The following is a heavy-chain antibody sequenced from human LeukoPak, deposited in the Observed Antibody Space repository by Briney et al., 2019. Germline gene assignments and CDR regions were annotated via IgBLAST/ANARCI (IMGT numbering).Heavy chain of an antibody. J-gene: IGHJ5*02. Sequence: PSKTLSLTCTVSGGSISSGDYYWSWIRQPPGKGLEWIGYTYYSGSTYYNPSLKNRVSISVDTSKNQFSLNLSSVTAADTAVYYCARPYYYDSRIDPWGQGTLVTVSS. CDR3: ARPYYYDSRIDP. D-gene: IGHD3-22*01. V-gene: IGHV4-30-4*01. CDR2: TYYSGST. CDR1: GGSISSGDYY.